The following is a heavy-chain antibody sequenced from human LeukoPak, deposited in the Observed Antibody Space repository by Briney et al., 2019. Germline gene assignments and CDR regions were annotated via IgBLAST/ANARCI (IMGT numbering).Heavy chain of an antibody. V-gene: IGHV4-4*02. CDR3: ARGRYYGSGNWFDP. D-gene: IGHD3-10*01. Sequence: PSGTLSLTCAVSGGSFSSSNWWSWVRPPPGEGLEWIGDIYHSGSTNYNPSLKRRVTISVDKYKDQFSLKLSSVTAADTAVYYCARGRYYGSGNWFDPWGQGTLVTVSS. CDR2: IYHSGST. J-gene: IGHJ5*02. CDR1: GGSFSSSNW.